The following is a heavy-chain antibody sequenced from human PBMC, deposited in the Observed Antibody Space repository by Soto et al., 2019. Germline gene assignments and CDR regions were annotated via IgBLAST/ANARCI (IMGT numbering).Heavy chain of an antibody. V-gene: IGHV3-30*18. CDR2: ISYDGSNK. Sequence: LRLSCAASGFTFSSYGMHWVRQAPGKGLERVAVISYDGSNKYYADSVKGRFTISRDNSKNTLYLQMNSLRAEDTAVYYCAKDGGYCTSTSCPIPMDYFDYGGQETLVTVSS. CDR3: AKDGGYCTSTSCPIPMDYFDY. D-gene: IGHD2-2*01. CDR1: GFTFSSYG. J-gene: IGHJ4*02.